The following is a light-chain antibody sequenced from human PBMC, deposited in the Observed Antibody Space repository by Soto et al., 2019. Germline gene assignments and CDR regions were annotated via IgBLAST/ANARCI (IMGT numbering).Light chain of an antibody. J-gene: IGLJ1*01. CDR1: SSDVGGYNY. CDR3: SSCTSSSVYV. CDR2: EVS. Sequence: ALTQPASVSGSPGQSITISCTGTSSDVGGYNYVSWYQQHPGKAPKLMIYEVSNRPSGVSNRFSGSKSGNTASLTISGLQAEDEADYYCSSCTSSSVYVFGTGTKVTVL. V-gene: IGLV2-14*01.